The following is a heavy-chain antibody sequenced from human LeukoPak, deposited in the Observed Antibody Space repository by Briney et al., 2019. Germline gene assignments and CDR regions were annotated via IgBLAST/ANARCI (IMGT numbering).Heavy chain of an antibody. J-gene: IGHJ6*02. CDR3: ARELYYDILTGYFPYGMDV. CDR2: ISISGSYI. CDR1: GFTVSSYS. V-gene: IGHV3-21*01. D-gene: IGHD3-9*01. Sequence: GGSLRLSCAASGFTVSSYSMNWVRQAPGRGLGWVSSISISGSYIYYADSVKGRFTISRDNDKNSLYLQMNSLRAEDTAVYYCARELYYDILTGYFPYGMDVWGQGTTVTVSS.